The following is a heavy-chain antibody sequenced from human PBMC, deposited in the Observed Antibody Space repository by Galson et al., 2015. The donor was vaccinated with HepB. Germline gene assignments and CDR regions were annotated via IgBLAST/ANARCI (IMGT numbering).Heavy chain of an antibody. Sequence: SVKVSCKVSGYTLTELSMHWVRQAPGKGLEWMGGFDPEDGETIYAQKFQGRVTMTEDTSTDTAYMELSSLRSEDTAVYYCATRGEGCSSTSCSTGWFDTWGQGTLVTVSS. V-gene: IGHV1-24*01. CDR3: ATRGEGCSSTSCSTGWFDT. CDR2: FDPEDGET. CDR1: GYTLTELS. D-gene: IGHD2-2*01. J-gene: IGHJ5*02.